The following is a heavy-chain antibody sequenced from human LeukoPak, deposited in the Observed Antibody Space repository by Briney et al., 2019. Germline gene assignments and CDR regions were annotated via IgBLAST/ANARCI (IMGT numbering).Heavy chain of an antibody. D-gene: IGHD1-26*01. Sequence: ASVKVSCKASGYTFTSYDINWVRQATGQGLEWMGWMNPNSGNTGYAQKFQGRVTMTRNTSISTAYMELSSLRSEDTAVYYCARVGPEVDWFDPWGQGTLVTVSS. CDR1: GYTFTSYD. CDR3: ARVGPEVDWFDP. J-gene: IGHJ5*02. V-gene: IGHV1-8*01. CDR2: MNPNSGNT.